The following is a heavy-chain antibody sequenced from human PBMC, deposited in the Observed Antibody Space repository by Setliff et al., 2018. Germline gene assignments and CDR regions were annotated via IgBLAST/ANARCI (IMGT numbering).Heavy chain of an antibody. V-gene: IGHV1-2*04. J-gene: IGHJ4*02. CDR1: GYTFTGYY. Sequence: GASVKVSCKASGYTFTGYYMHWVRQAPGQGLEWMGWINPNSGGTNYAQKFQGWVTMTRDTSTSTAYMELRSLRSDDTAFYYCARAVVGYGDLYYFDCWGQGTLVTVSS. CDR2: INPNSGGT. CDR3: ARAVVGYGDLYYFDC. D-gene: IGHD4-17*01.